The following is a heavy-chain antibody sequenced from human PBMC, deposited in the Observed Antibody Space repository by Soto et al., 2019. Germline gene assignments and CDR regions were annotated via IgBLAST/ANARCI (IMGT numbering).Heavy chain of an antibody. D-gene: IGHD6-13*01. CDR1: GGSVSSGSYY. Sequence: SETLSLTCTVSGGSVSSGSYYWSWIRQPPGKGLEWIGYIYYSGSTNYNPSLKSRVTISVDTSKNQFSLKLSSVTAADTAVYYCALAAAGKRGHYYYYYGMDVWVPETLLVTVSS. V-gene: IGHV4-61*01. CDR2: IYYSGST. CDR3: ALAAAGKRGHYYYYYGMDV. J-gene: IGHJ6*02.